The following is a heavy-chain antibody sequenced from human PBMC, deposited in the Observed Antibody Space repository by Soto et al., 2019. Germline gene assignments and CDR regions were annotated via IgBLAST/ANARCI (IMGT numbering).Heavy chain of an antibody. D-gene: IGHD4-17*01. CDR3: ARGHDYGDYVYTQNWFDP. CDR2: MNPNSGNT. J-gene: IGHJ5*02. V-gene: IGHV1-8*01. Sequence: ASVKVSCKASGYTFTSYDINWVRQATGQGLEWMGWMNPNSGNTGYAQKFQGRVTMNRNTSISTAYMELSSLRSEDTAVFYCARGHDYGDYVYTQNWFDPWGQGTLVTVSS. CDR1: GYTFTSYD.